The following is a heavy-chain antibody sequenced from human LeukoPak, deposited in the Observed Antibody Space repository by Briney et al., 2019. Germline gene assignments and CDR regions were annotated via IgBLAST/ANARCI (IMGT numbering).Heavy chain of an antibody. V-gene: IGHV1-69*05. Sequence: ASVKVSCKASGGTFSSYAISWVRQAPGQGLEWMGGIIPIFGTANYAQKLQGRVTMTTDTSTSTAYMELRSLRSDDTAVYYCARSPVTYYYDSSGYYAPNWFDPWGQGTLVTVSS. CDR3: ARSPVTYYYDSSGYYAPNWFDP. J-gene: IGHJ5*02. D-gene: IGHD3-22*01. CDR1: GGTFSSYA. CDR2: IIPIFGTA.